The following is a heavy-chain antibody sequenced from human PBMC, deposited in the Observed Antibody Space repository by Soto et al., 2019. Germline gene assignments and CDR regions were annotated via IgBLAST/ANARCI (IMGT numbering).Heavy chain of an antibody. CDR1: GFTFSSYG. CDR2: IWYDGRNT. J-gene: IGHJ4*02. V-gene: IGHV3-33*01. D-gene: IGHD5-12*01. Sequence: QVQLVESGGGVVQPGKSLRLSCAASGFTFSSYGMHWVRQAPGKGLEWVAVIWYDGRNTNYADSVKGRFTISRDNSKNTLYLQMNSLRGEDTAVYYCARDRERDIAREYFGYWCQGTLVTVSS. CDR3: ARDRERDIAREYFGY.